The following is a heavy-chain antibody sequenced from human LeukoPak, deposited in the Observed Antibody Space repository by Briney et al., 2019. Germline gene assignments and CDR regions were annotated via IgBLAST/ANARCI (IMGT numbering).Heavy chain of an antibody. CDR1: GFTFNNYA. D-gene: IGHD2-2*03. CDR2: LTGSGGRT. CDR3: AQVDIAIVPGAVAEFFQN. Sequence: GGSLRLSCAASGFTFNNYAMSWVRQAPAKGLEWVSTLTGSGGRTDYADSVKGRFTISRDNSKNTLYVQMNSLRAEDTAVYFCAQVDIAIVPGAVAEFFQNWGQGTLVIVSS. J-gene: IGHJ1*01. V-gene: IGHV3-23*01.